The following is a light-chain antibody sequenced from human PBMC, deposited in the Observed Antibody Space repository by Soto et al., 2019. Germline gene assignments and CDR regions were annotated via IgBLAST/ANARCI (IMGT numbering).Light chain of an antibody. CDR3: SSYAGSNNFV. J-gene: IGLJ1*01. CDR2: EVS. V-gene: IGLV2-8*01. Sequence: QSVLTQPPSASGSPGQSVTISCTGTSSDIGAYIYVSWYQQHPGKVPKLMISEVSRRPSGVPERFSGSKSGNTASLTVSGLQADDEAHYYCSSYAGSNNFVFGTGTKV. CDR1: SSDIGAYIY.